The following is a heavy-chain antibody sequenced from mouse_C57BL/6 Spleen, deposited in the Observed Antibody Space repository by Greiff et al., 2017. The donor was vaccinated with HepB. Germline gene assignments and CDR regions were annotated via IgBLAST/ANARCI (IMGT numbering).Heavy chain of an antibody. CDR2: IHPNSGST. J-gene: IGHJ4*01. Sequence: QVQLQQPGAELVKPGASVKLSCKASGYTFTSYWMHWVKQRPGQGLEWIGMIHPNSGSTNYNEKFKSKATLTVDKSSSTAYMQLSSLTSEDSAVYYCARGSGNYYAMDYWGQRTSVTVSS. V-gene: IGHV1-64*01. CDR1: GYTFTSYW. D-gene: IGHD2-1*01. CDR3: ARGSGNYYAMDY.